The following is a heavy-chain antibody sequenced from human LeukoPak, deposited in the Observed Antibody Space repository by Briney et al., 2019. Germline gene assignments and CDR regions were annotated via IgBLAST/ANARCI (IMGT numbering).Heavy chain of an antibody. CDR3: ATVGSSSSDYFDY. CDR2: MNPNSGNT. J-gene: IGHJ4*02. CDR1: GYTFTSYG. V-gene: IGHV1-8*03. Sequence: ASVKVSCKASGYTFTSYGISWVRQAPGQGLEWMGWMNPNSGNTGYAQKFQGRVTITRDTSISTAYMELSSLRSEDKAVYYCATVGSSSSDYFDYWGQGTLVTVSS. D-gene: IGHD6-6*01.